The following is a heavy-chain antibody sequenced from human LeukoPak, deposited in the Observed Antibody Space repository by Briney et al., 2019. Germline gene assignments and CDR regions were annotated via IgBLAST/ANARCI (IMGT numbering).Heavy chain of an antibody. V-gene: IGHV3-30*18. CDR2: ISYDGSNK. D-gene: IGHD2-15*01. CDR1: GFTFSSYV. CDR3: AKDLGYCGVGSCTTIDY. J-gene: IGHJ4*02. Sequence: PGGSLRLSCAVSGFTFSSYVMHWVRQAPGKGLEWVAVISYDGSNKYYADSVKGRFTISRDNSKNTLFLQMNSLRAEDTAVYYCAKDLGYCGVGSCTTIDYWGQGTLVTVCS.